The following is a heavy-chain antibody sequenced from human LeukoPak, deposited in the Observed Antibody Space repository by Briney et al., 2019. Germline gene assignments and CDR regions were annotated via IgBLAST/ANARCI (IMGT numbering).Heavy chain of an antibody. CDR2: INSDGSST. V-gene: IGHV3-74*01. Sequence: GGSLRLSCAASGFTFSSYWMHWVRQAPGEGLVWVSRINSDGSSTSYADSVKGRFTISRDNAKNTLYLQMNSLRAEDTAVYYCARDVSRGWLDPWGQGTLVTVSS. CDR3: ARDVSRGWLDP. J-gene: IGHJ5*02. CDR1: GFTFSSYW. D-gene: IGHD3-10*01.